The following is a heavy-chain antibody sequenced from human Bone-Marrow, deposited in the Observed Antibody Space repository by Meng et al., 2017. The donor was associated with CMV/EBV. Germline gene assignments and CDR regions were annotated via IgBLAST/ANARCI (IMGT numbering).Heavy chain of an antibody. V-gene: IGHV4-59*01. Sequence: GSLRLSCTVSGGSMNTFYWSWIRQPPGKGLEWIGYIYYSGSTNYNPSLKSRVTISVDTSKNQFSLKLSSVTAADTAVYYCARAYCSSTSCSDYWGQGTLVTVSS. CDR2: IYYSGST. D-gene: IGHD2-2*01. CDR1: GGSMNTFY. CDR3: ARAYCSSTSCSDY. J-gene: IGHJ4*02.